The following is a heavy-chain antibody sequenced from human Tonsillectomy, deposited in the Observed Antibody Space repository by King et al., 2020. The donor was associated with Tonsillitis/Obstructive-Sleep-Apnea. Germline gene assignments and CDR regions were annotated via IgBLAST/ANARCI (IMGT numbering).Heavy chain of an antibody. V-gene: IGHV4-59*08. Sequence: VQLQESGPGLVKPSETLSLTCTVSGGSISSYYWSWIRQPPGKGLEWIGYIYYSGSTNYNPSLKSRVTISVDTSKNQFSLKLSSVTAADTAVYYCARHRAHLVVPAARSMDVWGKGTTVTVSS. J-gene: IGHJ6*04. CDR3: ARHRAHLVVPAARSMDV. CDR2: IYYSGST. D-gene: IGHD2-2*01. CDR1: GGSISSYY.